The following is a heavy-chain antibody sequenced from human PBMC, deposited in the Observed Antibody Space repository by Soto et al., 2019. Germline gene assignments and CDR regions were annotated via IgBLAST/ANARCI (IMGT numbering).Heavy chain of an antibody. V-gene: IGHV6-1*01. Sequence: SQTLSLTCVISGDSVSTNSATWNWIRQSPSRGLEWLGRTYLRSKWYNEYAVSVKSRLTISLDTSENQFSLKLTSVTAADTAVYFCATLKAGARGRGYWGPGTLVTVSS. J-gene: IGHJ4*01. CDR2: TYLRSKWYN. D-gene: IGHD3-22*01. CDR3: ATLKAGARGRGY. CDR1: GDSVSTNSAT.